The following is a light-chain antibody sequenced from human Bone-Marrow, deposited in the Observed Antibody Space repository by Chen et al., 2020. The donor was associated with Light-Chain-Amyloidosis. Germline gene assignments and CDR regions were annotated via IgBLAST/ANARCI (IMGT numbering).Light chain of an antibody. CDR2: DDS. CDR3: QVWDRSIDRPA. J-gene: IGLJ3*02. Sequence: SYVLTQPSSVSVAPGQTATIACGGNNIGSTSVHWYQQTPGQAPLLVVYDDSDRPSGIPERLSGSNSGNTATLTISRVEAGDEADYYCQVWDRSIDRPAFGGGTKLTVL. V-gene: IGLV3-21*02. CDR1: NIGSTS.